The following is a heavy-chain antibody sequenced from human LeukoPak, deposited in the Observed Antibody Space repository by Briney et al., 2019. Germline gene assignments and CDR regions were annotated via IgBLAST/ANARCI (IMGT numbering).Heavy chain of an antibody. J-gene: IGHJ4*02. Sequence: PSETLSLTCNVSGASVSSGSYYWSWIRQPPGKGLEWIGYIYYSGSTYYNPSLKSRVTISVDTSKNQFSLKLSSVTAADTAVYYCARVRYSYEKYIDYWGQGTLVTVSS. V-gene: IGHV4-31*03. D-gene: IGHD5-18*01. CDR1: GASVSSGSYY. CDR2: IYYSGST. CDR3: ARVRYSYEKYIDY.